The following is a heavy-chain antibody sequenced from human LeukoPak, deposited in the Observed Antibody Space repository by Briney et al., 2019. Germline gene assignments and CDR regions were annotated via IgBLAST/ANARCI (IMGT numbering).Heavy chain of an antibody. J-gene: IGHJ4*02. V-gene: IGHV1-69*13. D-gene: IGHD3-22*01. Sequence: SVKVSCKASGGTSSSYAISWVRQAPGQGLEWMGGIIPIFGTANYAQKFQGRVTITADESTSTAYMELSSLRSEDTAVYYCARWGYYYDSSGYFHWGQGTLVTVSS. CDR1: GGTSSSYA. CDR3: ARWGYYYDSSGYFH. CDR2: IIPIFGTA.